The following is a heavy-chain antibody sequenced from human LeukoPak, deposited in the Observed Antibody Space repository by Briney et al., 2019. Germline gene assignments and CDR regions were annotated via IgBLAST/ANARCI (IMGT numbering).Heavy chain of an antibody. J-gene: IGHJ4*02. CDR1: GGTFSSYA. V-gene: IGHV1-69*04. CDR2: IIPILGIA. Sequence: ASVTVSCKASGGTFSSYAISWVRQAPGQGLEWMGRIIPILGIANYAQKFQGRVTITADKSTSTAYMELSSLRSEDTAVYYCARDPPVKYSSGWYGHDYWGQGTLVTVSS. CDR3: ARDPPVKYSSGWYGHDY. D-gene: IGHD6-19*01.